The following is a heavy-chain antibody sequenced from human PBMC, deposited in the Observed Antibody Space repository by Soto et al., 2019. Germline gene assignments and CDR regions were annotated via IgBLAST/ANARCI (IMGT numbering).Heavy chain of an antibody. Sequence: PSETLSLTCTVSGGSISSSSYYWGWIRQPPGKGLEWIGTIYFSGSTYYNPSLKSRVTISVDTSKNQFSLKLSSVTAADTAAYYCASSLGIAVAGSPPTPGDYWGQGTLVTVSS. V-gene: IGHV4-39*01. CDR2: IYFSGST. J-gene: IGHJ4*02. CDR1: GGSISSSSYY. D-gene: IGHD6-19*01. CDR3: ASSLGIAVAGSPPTPGDY.